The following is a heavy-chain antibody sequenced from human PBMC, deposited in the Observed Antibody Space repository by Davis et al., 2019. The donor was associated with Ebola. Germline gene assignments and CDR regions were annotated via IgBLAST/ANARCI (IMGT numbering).Heavy chain of an antibody. D-gene: IGHD6-19*01. CDR3: ARAIAVAEWGMDV. Sequence: GGSLRPSCPASGFTFSPYTMNWVRQAPGTGLEWVSSISSSSSYIYYADSVKGRFTISRDNSKNTLYLQMNSLRAEETAVYYCARAIAVAEWGMDVWGQGTTVTVSS. CDR1: GFTFSPYT. V-gene: IGHV3-21*04. CDR2: ISSSSSYI. J-gene: IGHJ6*02.